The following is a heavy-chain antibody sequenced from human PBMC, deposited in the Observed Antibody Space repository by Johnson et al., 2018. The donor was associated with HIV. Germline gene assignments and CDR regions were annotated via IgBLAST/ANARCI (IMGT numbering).Heavy chain of an antibody. Sequence: QVQLVESGGGVVQPGRSLRLSCAASGFTFSSFGMHWVRQAPGKGLEWVAVIYSGGSTYYADSVKGRFTISRDSSKNTLYLQMNSLRAEDTAVYYCALSGGAAAYDAFDIWGQGTMVTVSS. D-gene: IGHD6-13*01. CDR1: GFTFSSFG. CDR3: ALSGGAAAYDAFDI. J-gene: IGHJ3*02. CDR2: IYSGGST. V-gene: IGHV3-NL1*01.